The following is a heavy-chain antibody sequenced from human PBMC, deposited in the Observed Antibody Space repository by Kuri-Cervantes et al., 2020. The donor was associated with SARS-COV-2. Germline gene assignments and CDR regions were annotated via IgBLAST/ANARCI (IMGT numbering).Heavy chain of an antibody. V-gene: IGHV4-39*01. CDR1: GGSISSSSYY. D-gene: IGHD3-3*01. CDR3: ARQMMSSITIFGVVITRNWFDP. Sequence: SETLSLTCTVSGGSISSSSYYWGWIRQPPGKGLEWIGSIYYSGSTYYNPSLKSRVTISVDTSKNQFSLKLSSVTAADTPVYYCARQMMSSITIFGVVITRNWFDPWGQGTLVTVSS. J-gene: IGHJ5*02. CDR2: IYYSGST.